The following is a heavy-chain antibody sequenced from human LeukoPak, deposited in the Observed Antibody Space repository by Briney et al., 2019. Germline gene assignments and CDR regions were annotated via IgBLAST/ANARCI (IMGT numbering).Heavy chain of an antibody. CDR3: ARGGSRYDSSGYYP. V-gene: IGHV3-23*01. D-gene: IGHD3-22*01. CDR1: GFTFSSYE. J-gene: IGHJ5*02. Sequence: GGSLRLSCAASGFTFSSYEMSWVRQAPGKGLEGVSTLSGSGGNTYYAASVKGRFTISRDNSKNTLYLQMNSLRAEDTAVYYCARGGSRYDSSGYYPWGQGTLVTVSS. CDR2: LSGSGGNT.